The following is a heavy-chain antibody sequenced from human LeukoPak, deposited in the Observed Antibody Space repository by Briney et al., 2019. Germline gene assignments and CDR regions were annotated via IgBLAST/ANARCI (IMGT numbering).Heavy chain of an antibody. V-gene: IGHV3-30*04. CDR3: ARDTAYYSNSFYGMDV. Sequence: AGGSLRLSCAASGFTFSSYAMHWVRQAPGKGLEWVAVISYDGSNKYYADSVKGRFTISRDNSKNTLYLQMNSLRAEDTAMYYCARDTAYYSNSFYGMDVWGQGTTVTVSS. D-gene: IGHD4-11*01. CDR1: GFTFSSYA. J-gene: IGHJ6*02. CDR2: ISYDGSNK.